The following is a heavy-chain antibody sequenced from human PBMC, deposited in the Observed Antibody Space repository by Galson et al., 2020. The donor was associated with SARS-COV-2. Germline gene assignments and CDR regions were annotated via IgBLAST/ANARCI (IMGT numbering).Heavy chain of an antibody. Sequence: GGSLRLSCAASGFTFDDYTMHWVRQAPGKGLEWVSLISWDGGRTYYADSVKGRFTISRDNSKNSLYLQMNSLRTEDTALYYCAKDASERGYMSVDYWGQGTLVTVSS. D-gene: IGHD5-18*01. V-gene: IGHV3-43*01. CDR3: AKDASERGYMSVDY. CDR2: ISWDGGRT. CDR1: GFTFDDYT. J-gene: IGHJ4*02.